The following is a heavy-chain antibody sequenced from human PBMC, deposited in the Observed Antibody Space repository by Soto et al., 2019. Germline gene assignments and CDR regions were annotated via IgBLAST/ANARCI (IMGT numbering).Heavy chain of an antibody. Sequence: QVQLVQSGAEVKKPGASVKVSCKASGYTFTSYDINWVRQATGQGLEWMGWMNPNSGNTGYAQKFQGRVTMTRNTSISTAYMELISLRSEDTAVYYCAREGIWSGHYQISHDYYYYYGMDVWGQGTTVTVSS. D-gene: IGHD3-3*01. CDR2: MNPNSGNT. CDR1: GYTFTSYD. V-gene: IGHV1-8*01. J-gene: IGHJ6*02. CDR3: AREGIWSGHYQISHDYYYYYGMDV.